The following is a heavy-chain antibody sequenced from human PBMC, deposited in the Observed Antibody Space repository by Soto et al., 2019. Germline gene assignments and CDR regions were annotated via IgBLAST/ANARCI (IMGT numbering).Heavy chain of an antibody. D-gene: IGHD3-3*01. Sequence: QVQLQESGPGRVKPSETLSLNCSVSGGFLTSYFWSWIRQPPGKGLEWLGYISYSGYTNYNPSLKSRVTISRDTSKNQFSLRLTSVTAADTAVYYCARRWSGIDYWGQGTLVTVSS. J-gene: IGHJ4*02. V-gene: IGHV4-59*08. CDR1: GGFLTSYF. CDR3: ARRWSGIDY. CDR2: ISYSGYT.